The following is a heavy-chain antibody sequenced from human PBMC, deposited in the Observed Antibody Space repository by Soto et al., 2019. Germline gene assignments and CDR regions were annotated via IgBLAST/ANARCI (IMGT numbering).Heavy chain of an antibody. CDR3: ADIGGYDSVGGAY. Sequence: QVQLVESGGGVVQPGKSLRLSCAASGFTFNAYGMHWVRQAPGKGLEWVTFISFNGKNTDYADSVKGRFTVSRDNSKKTLYLQSISLRDEDTAVYYCADIGGYDSVGGAYWGQGALVTVSS. CDR1: GFTFNAYG. J-gene: IGHJ4*02. D-gene: IGHD3-16*01. CDR2: ISFNGKNT. V-gene: IGHV3-33*05.